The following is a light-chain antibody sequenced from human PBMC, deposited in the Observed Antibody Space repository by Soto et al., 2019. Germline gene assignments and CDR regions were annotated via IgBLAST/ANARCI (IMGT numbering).Light chain of an antibody. CDR1: QSVSSN. J-gene: IGKJ4*01. V-gene: IGKV3D-15*01. CDR2: DAS. CDR3: QQFSSYPLT. Sequence: EIVMTQSPATLSVSPGEIATLSCSASQSVSSNLAWYQQKPGQAPRLLIYDASSRATGIPGRFSGGGSGTDFTLTISRLEPEDFAVYYCQQFSSYPLTFGGGTKVDIK.